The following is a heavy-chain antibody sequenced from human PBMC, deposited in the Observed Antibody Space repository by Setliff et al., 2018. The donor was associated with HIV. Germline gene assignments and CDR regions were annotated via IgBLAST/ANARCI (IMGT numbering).Heavy chain of an antibody. CDR2: IYKSGST. CDR3: GRLSDTAMASFDS. CDR1: GGSITASH. J-gene: IGHJ4*02. V-gene: IGHV4-59*08. Sequence: NLSETLSLTCTVSGGSITASHWSWIRQPAGKGLEWIGYIYKSGSTNYKASLKNRVTISADTSKNQFSLKLRSVTAADTAVYYCGRLSDTAMASFDSWGQGTLVTVSS. D-gene: IGHD5-18*01.